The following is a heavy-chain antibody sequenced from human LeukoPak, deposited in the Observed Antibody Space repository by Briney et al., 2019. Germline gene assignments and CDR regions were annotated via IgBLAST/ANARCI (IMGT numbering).Heavy chain of an antibody. V-gene: IGHV1-2*02. Sequence: ASVKVSCKASGYTFTGYYIHWVRQAPGQGLEWMAWINPNSRGTHSAQKFQGRVTMTSDTSISTAYMELSSLTSDDTAVYYCARDLDGNYRFDFWGQGTLVTVSS. D-gene: IGHD1-7*01. CDR1: GYTFTGYY. J-gene: IGHJ4*02. CDR3: ARDLDGNYRFDF. CDR2: INPNSRGT.